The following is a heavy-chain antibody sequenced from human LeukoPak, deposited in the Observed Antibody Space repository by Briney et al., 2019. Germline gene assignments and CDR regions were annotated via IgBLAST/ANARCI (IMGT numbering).Heavy chain of an antibody. Sequence: PGRCLRLSCAASGFTFSIYGMHWVRQAPGKGLEWVALIWFDGTKKYYADSVKGRFTISRDNSKNTLYLQMNSLRVEDTAVYYCAREEATTVRGVSDYWGQGTLVTVSS. CDR1: GFTFSIYG. CDR3: AREEATTVRGVSDY. V-gene: IGHV3-33*01. J-gene: IGHJ4*02. CDR2: IWFDGTKK. D-gene: IGHD3-10*01.